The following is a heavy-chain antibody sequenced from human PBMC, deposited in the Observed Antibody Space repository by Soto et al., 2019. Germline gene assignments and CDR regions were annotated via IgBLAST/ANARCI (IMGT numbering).Heavy chain of an antibody. J-gene: IGHJ6*02. CDR2: FDHDDNT. CDR3: VRTRLNDYGMDV. D-gene: IGHD3-16*01. CDR1: GFSLSTTGMC. Sequence: GSGPTLVNPTQTLTLTCTFSGFSLSTTGMCVSWVRQPPGKALEWLASFDHDDNTYYRTSLRTRLTISKDTSRNQVVLRMTNMNPVDTATYYCVRTRLNDYGMDVWGQGTTVTVSS. V-gene: IGHV2-70*13.